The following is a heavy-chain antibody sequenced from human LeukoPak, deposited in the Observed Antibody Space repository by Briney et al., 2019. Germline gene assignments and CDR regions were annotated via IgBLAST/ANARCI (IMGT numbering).Heavy chain of an antibody. J-gene: IGHJ4*02. CDR2: INPNSGGT. CDR3: ARGALRELRYNWNYVGDYFDY. Sequence: GASVTVSCKASGYTFTGYYMHWVRQAPGQGLEWMGWINPNSGGTNYAQKFQGRVTMTRDTSISTAYMELSRLRSDDTAVYYCARGALRELRYNWNYVGDYFDYWGQGTLVTVSS. D-gene: IGHD1-7*01. V-gene: IGHV1-2*02. CDR1: GYTFTGYY.